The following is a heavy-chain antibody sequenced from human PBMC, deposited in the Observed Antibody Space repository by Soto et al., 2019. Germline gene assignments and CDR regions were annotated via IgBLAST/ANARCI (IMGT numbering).Heavy chain of an antibody. Sequence: QVQLVESGGGVVQPGRSLRLSCAASGFTFSSYGMHWVRQAPGKGLQWVAVISYDGSNKYYADSVKGRFTISRDNSKKTLYLQMNSLRAEDTAVYYCAKEYCSGGSCYEMDVWGKGTTVTVSS. J-gene: IGHJ6*04. D-gene: IGHD2-15*01. CDR3: AKEYCSGGSCYEMDV. CDR1: GFTFSSYG. V-gene: IGHV3-30*18. CDR2: ISYDGSNK.